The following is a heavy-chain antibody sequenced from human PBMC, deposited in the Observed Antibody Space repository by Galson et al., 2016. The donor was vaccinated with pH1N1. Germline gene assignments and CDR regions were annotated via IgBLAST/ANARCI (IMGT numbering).Heavy chain of an antibody. CDR3: ARDHSTLAGSYSFGSYFDL. CDR1: GDTFSSYA. V-gene: IGHV1-69*04. D-gene: IGHD3-10*01. J-gene: IGHJ4*02. Sequence: SVKVSCKASGDTFSSYAISWVRQAPGQGLEWMGRIVPVIPTANYLQKFKDRVTITADISTSTAYVELTSLTSEDTAVYYCARDHSTLAGSYSFGSYFDLWGQGTLVSVSS. CDR2: IVPVIPTA.